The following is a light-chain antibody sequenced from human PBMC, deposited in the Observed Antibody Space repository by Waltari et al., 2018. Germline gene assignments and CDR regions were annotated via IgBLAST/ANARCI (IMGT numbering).Light chain of an antibody. CDR1: QAISNH. J-gene: IGKJ4*01. CDR2: GSS. CDR3: QQYSSYPLT. Sequence: IQITQTPSSLSAFVGDRVPLTCRASQAISNHLAWIQQKPGKAPKSLIYGSSTLQSGVQSKFRGSGAGKDVTLTISGLQPEDFATYDCQQYSSYPLTFGGGTKV. V-gene: IGKV1-16*02.